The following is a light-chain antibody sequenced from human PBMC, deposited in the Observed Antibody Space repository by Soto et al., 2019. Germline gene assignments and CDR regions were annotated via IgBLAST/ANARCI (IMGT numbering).Light chain of an antibody. Sequence: QSVLTQPASMSGSPGQSITISCTGTSSDVGGYNYVSWYQQYPGKAPKLMIYDVTDRPSGVSNRFSGSKSGNTASLTISGLQPEDEADYYCSSYTSASTHWVFGGGTQLT. CDR1: SSDVGGYNY. V-gene: IGLV2-14*01. CDR2: DVT. CDR3: SSYTSASTHWV. J-gene: IGLJ3*02.